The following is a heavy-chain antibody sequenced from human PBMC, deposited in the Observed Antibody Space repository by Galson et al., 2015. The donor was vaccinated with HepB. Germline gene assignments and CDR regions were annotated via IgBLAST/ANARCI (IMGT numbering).Heavy chain of an antibody. CDR2: IQTDGSNT. CDR3: VRPGGSCPVWHVDS. Sequence: SLRLSCAASGFTFSGYWMHWVRQFPGKGPVWVSRIQTDGSNTNYADSVKGRFSISRDNAKNILYLQMHSLRVVDTAVYYCVRPGGSCPVWHVDSWGHGTLVTVPS. CDR1: GFTFSGYW. J-gene: IGHJ5*01. D-gene: IGHD2-15*01. V-gene: IGHV3-74*01.